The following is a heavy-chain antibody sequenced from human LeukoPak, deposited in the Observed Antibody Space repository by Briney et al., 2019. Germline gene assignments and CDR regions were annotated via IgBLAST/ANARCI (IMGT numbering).Heavy chain of an antibody. Sequence: GGSLRLSCAASGFTFSSYGMHWVRQAPGKGLEWVAVISYDGSNKYYADSVKGRFTISRDNSKNTLYLQMNSLRAEDTALYYCAKGYSYGFDYWGQGTLVTVSS. V-gene: IGHV3-30*18. CDR2: ISYDGSNK. CDR1: GFTFSSYG. D-gene: IGHD5-18*01. CDR3: AKGYSYGFDY. J-gene: IGHJ4*02.